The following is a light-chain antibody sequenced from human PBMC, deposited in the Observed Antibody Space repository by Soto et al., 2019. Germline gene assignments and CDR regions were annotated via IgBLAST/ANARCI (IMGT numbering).Light chain of an antibody. CDR2: AIS. CDR1: QGIAPY. V-gene: IGKV1-27*01. CDR3: QKYNSAPLY. J-gene: IGKJ4*01. Sequence: DVQMTQSPSSLSAFVGDRVTITCRASQGIAPYLAWFQQTPGKVPKLLIYAISTLPSGAPSRFSGSGSGTDFTLTINSLQPEDGGTYYCQKYNSAPLYFGGGTKVEIK.